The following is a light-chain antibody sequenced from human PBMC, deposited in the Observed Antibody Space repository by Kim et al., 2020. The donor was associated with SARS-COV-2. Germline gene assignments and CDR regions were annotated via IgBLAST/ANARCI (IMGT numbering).Light chain of an antibody. Sequence: ENVLTQSPGTLSLSPGEGATLSCRASQSVNSKSVAWYQQKPGQAPRLLVYAASTRAPGIPERFSGRGSGTDFTLTISRLEPEDFAVYYCQQYSTPSFTFGQGTKLEIK. J-gene: IGKJ2*01. V-gene: IGKV3-20*01. CDR1: QSVNSKS. CDR3: QQYSTPSFT. CDR2: AAS.